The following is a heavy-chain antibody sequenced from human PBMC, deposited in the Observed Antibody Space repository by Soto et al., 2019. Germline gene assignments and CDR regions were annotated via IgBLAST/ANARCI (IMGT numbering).Heavy chain of an antibody. CDR3: ARAGSGSYYPSSDY. CDR2: INHSGST. Sequence: SETLSLTCAVYGGSFSGYYWSWIRQPPGKGLEWIGEINHSGSTNYNPSLKSRVTISVDTSKNQFSLKLSSVTAADTAVYYCARAGSGSYYPSSDYWGQGTLVTVSS. D-gene: IGHD3-10*01. CDR1: GGSFSGYY. V-gene: IGHV4-34*01. J-gene: IGHJ4*02.